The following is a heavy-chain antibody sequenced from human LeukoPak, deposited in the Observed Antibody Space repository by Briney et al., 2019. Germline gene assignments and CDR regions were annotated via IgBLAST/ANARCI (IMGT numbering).Heavy chain of an antibody. CDR3: ARTKPLAAAGGAFDI. V-gene: IGHV4-31*03. Sequence: SQTLSLTCTASGGSISSGGYYWSWIRQHPGKGLEWIAYMYSSGSTYYNPSLKSRVTISLDTSKTQFSLRLSSVTAADTAVYYCARTKPLAAAGGAFDIWGQGTMVTVSS. CDR2: MYSSGST. J-gene: IGHJ3*02. CDR1: GGSISSGGYY. D-gene: IGHD6-13*01.